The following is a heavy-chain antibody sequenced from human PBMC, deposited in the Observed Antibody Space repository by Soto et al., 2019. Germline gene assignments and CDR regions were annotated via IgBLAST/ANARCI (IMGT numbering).Heavy chain of an antibody. Sequence: GGSLRLSCAASGFTFSSYAMSWVRQAPGKGLEWVSAISGSGGSTYYADSVKGRFTISRDNSKNTLYLQMNSLRAEDTAVYYCAKGGYYYDSSGNRPRDLDYWGQGTLVTVSS. J-gene: IGHJ4*02. CDR3: AKGGYYYDSSGNRPRDLDY. CDR2: ISGSGGST. D-gene: IGHD3-22*01. CDR1: GFTFSSYA. V-gene: IGHV3-23*01.